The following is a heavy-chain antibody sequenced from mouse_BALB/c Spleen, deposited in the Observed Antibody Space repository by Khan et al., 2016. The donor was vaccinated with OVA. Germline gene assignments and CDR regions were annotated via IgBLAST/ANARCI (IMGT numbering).Heavy chain of an antibody. CDR1: GFTFSSYI. V-gene: IGHV5-12-2*01. Sequence: EVQLLESGGGLVQPGGSLKLSCAASGFTFSSYIMSWVRQTPEKRLEWVAYISNDGGSTSYLDTVKGRFTISRDNAKNTLYLQMSSLKSEDTAMYYCARHGNYVSFDYWGQGTTLTVSS. D-gene: IGHD2-1*01. CDR3: ARHGNYVSFDY. CDR2: ISNDGGST. J-gene: IGHJ2*01.